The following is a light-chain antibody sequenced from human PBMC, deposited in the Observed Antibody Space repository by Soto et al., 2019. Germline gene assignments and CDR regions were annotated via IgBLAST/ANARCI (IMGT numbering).Light chain of an antibody. Sequence: DIQMTQSPSSLSASVGDRVTITCRASESISSHLNWYQQKSGRAPQLLIHAASTLQTGVPSRFSGSGSGTDFTLTIGSLQPEDFATHYCQQSYSVPITFGQGTRLEIK. V-gene: IGKV1-39*01. CDR1: ESISSH. CDR3: QQSYSVPIT. CDR2: AAS. J-gene: IGKJ5*01.